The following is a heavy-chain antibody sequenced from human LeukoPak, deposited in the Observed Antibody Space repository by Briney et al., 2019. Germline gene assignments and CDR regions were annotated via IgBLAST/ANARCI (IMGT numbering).Heavy chain of an antibody. CDR3: ASRDGSGTYRDY. D-gene: IGHD3-10*01. V-gene: IGHV1-69*13. Sequence: SVKVSCKASGYTFTSYYMHWVRQAPGQGLEWMGGIIPIFGTANYAQKFQGRVTITADESTSTAYMELSSLRSEDTAVYYCASRDGSGTYRDYWGQGTLVTVSS. CDR1: GYTFTSYY. CDR2: IIPIFGTA. J-gene: IGHJ4*02.